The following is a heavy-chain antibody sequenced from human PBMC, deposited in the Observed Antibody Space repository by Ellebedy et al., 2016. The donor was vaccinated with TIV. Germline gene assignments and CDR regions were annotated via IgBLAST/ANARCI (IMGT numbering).Heavy chain of an antibody. J-gene: IGHJ4*02. CDR2: IYYSGST. D-gene: IGHD5-12*01. Sequence: MPSETLSLTCTVSGGSISSGDHYWNWIRQPPGKGLEWIGYIYYSGSTYYNPSLESRVSISLDMSKKQISLMLSSVTAADTAVYYCARASRRGYSGNDYYSDYWGQGTLVTVSS. V-gene: IGHV4-30-4*08. CDR3: ARASRRGYSGNDYYSDY. CDR1: GGSISSGDHY.